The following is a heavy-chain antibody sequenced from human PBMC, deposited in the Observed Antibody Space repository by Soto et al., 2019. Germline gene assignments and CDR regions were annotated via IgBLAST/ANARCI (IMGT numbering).Heavy chain of an antibody. V-gene: IGHV1-18*01. J-gene: IGHJ6*02. CDR1: GYTFTRYG. CDR3: ARGGITWLQVRSV. D-gene: IGHD3-16*01. Sequence: QVQLVQSGAEVKKPGASVKVSCKASGYTFTRYGITWVRQAPGQGLEWMGWISALKGNTNYAQKLQGRVTMTTDTSTNTAYIELRSLRSDDTAVYYCARGGITWLQVRSVWGQGTTVTVSS. CDR2: ISALKGNT.